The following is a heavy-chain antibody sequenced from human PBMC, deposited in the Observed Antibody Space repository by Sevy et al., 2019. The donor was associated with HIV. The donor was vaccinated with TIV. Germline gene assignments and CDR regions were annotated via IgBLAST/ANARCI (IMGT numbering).Heavy chain of an antibody. Sequence: ASVKVSCKASGGTFSSYAISWVRQAPGQGLEWMGGISPIFGTANYGQKFQGKVTINPDESTGTAYLELSSLRSEDTAVYYCARDSAGDYRYFDYWGQGTLVTVSS. V-gene: IGHV1-69*13. J-gene: IGHJ4*02. CDR2: ISPIFGTA. CDR1: GGTFSSYA. CDR3: ARDSAGDYRYFDY. D-gene: IGHD4-17*01.